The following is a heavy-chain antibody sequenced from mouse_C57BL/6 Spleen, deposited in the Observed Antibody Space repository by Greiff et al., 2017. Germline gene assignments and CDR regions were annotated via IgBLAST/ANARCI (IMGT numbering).Heavy chain of an antibody. V-gene: IGHV1-61*01. CDR1: GYTFTSYW. Sequence: QVQLKQPGAELVRPGSSVKLSCKASGYTFTSYWMDWVKQRPGQGLEWIGNIYPSDSETHYNQKFKDKATLTVDKSSSTAYMQLSSLTSEDSAVYYGAPLLSLYAMDDWGQGTSVTVSS. CDR3: APLLSLYAMDD. J-gene: IGHJ4*01. D-gene: IGHD6-2*01. CDR2: IYPSDSET.